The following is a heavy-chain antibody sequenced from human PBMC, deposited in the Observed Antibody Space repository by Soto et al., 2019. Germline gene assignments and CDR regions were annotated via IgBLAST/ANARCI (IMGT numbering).Heavy chain of an antibody. CDR3: TTLLLWFGPDSYDI. J-gene: IGHJ3*02. D-gene: IGHD3-10*01. V-gene: IGHV3-15*07. CDR2: IKSKNGGGTT. Sequence: GGSLRLSCAASGFTFSHAWMNWVRQAPGKGLEWVGRIKSKNGGGTTEYAAPVKDKFTISRDDSKNTLYLQMNSLKTEDTAVYYCTTLLLWFGPDSYDIWGQGTMVTVSS. CDR1: GFTFSHAW.